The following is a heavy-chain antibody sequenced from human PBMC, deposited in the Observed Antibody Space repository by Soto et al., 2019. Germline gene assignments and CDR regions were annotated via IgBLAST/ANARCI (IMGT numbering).Heavy chain of an antibody. J-gene: IGHJ4*02. CDR2: IYYSGST. CDR3: ARFIAAAGDYFDY. D-gene: IGHD6-13*01. V-gene: IGHV4-59*01. Sequence: SETLSLTCTVSGGSISSYYWSWIRQPPGKGLEWIGYIYYSGSTNYNPSLKSRVTISVDTSKNQFSLKLSSVTAADTAVYYCARFIAAAGDYFDYWGQGTLVTV. CDR1: GGSISSYY.